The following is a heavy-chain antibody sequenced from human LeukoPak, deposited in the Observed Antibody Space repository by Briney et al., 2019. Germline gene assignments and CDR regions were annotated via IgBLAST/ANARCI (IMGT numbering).Heavy chain of an antibody. CDR1: GYTFTSYG. CDR3: ARDRLLRFLEWLPSPYYFDY. Sequence: GASVKVSCKASGYTFTSYGISWVRQAPGQGLEWMGWISAYNGNTNYAQKLQGRVTMTTDTPTSTAYMELRSLRSDDTAVYYCARDRLLRFLEWLPSPYYFDYWGQGTLVTVSS. J-gene: IGHJ4*02. CDR2: ISAYNGNT. V-gene: IGHV1-18*01. D-gene: IGHD3-3*01.